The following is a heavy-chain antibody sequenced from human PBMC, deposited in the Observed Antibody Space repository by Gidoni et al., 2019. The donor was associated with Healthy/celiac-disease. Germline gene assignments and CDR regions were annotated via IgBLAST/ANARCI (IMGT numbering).Heavy chain of an antibody. CDR1: GFTFSSYA. J-gene: IGHJ4*02. CDR2: ISGSGGST. CDR3: AKAYSSGWYVFDY. D-gene: IGHD6-19*01. Sequence: EVQLLESGGGLVQPGGSLRLPCAASGFTFSSYAMRWVRQAPGKGLEWVAAISGSGGSTYYADSVKGRFTISRDNSKNTLYLQMNSLRAEDTAVYYCAKAYSSGWYVFDYWGQGTLVTVSS. V-gene: IGHV3-23*01.